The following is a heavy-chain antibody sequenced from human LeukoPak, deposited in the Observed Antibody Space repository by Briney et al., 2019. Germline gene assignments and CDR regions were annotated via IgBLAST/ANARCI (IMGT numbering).Heavy chain of an antibody. CDR3: ARGKGFDP. Sequence: SETLSLTCAVYGGSFRGYYWSWIRQPRGKGLEWSGEINHSGSTNYNPSLKSRVTISVDTSKNQFSLKLSSVTAADTAVYYCARGKGFDPWGQGTLVTVSS. V-gene: IGHV4-34*01. J-gene: IGHJ5*02. CDR2: INHSGST. CDR1: GGSFRGYY.